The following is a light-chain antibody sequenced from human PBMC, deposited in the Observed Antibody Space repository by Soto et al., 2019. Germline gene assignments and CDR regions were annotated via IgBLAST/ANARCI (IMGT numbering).Light chain of an antibody. V-gene: IGLV1-40*01. CDR3: QSYDSSLSGGV. CDR1: GSNIGAGYD. CDR2: GNN. J-gene: IGLJ3*02. Sequence: QSVLTQPPSVSGAPGQRVTISCTGSGSNIGAGYDVHWYQQLPGTAPKLLIYGNNNRPSGVPDRFSGSKSGTSASLAITGLQAEDEADYYCQSYDSSLSGGVFGGGTKVTVL.